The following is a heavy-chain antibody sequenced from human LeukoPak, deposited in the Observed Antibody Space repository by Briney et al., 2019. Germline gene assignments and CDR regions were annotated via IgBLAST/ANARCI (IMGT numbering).Heavy chain of an antibody. Sequence: GASVKISCKASGYTFTGYYMHWVRQVPGQGLEWMGWINPNSGGTNYAQKFQGRVTMTRDTSISTAYMELSRLTSDDTALYYCARTYTAVHYFDYWGQGTLVTVSS. D-gene: IGHD2-21*02. CDR1: GYTFTGYY. CDR3: ARTYTAVHYFDY. J-gene: IGHJ4*02. CDR2: INPNSGGT. V-gene: IGHV1-2*02.